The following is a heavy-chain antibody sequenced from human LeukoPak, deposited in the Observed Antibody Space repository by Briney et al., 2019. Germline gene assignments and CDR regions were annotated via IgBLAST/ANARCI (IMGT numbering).Heavy chain of an antibody. CDR1: GYTFTSYD. CDR2: MNPNSGNT. V-gene: IGHV1-8*01. Sequence: ASVKVSCKASGYTFTSYDINWVRQATGQGREWMGWMNPNSGNTGYAQKFQGRDTMTRNTTIRTAYMELSRQRQEDTAVYYCARGGRGTVVRGVLGKNWFDPWGRGQVVIVS. J-gene: IGHJ5*02. D-gene: IGHD3-10*01. CDR3: ARGGRGTVVRGVLGKNWFDP.